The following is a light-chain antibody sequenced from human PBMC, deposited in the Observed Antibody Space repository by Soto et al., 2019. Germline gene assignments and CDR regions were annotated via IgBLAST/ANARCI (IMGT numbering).Light chain of an antibody. CDR2: KAS. CDR3: QQYDRWFSIT. V-gene: IGKV1-5*03. CDR1: QSISTY. J-gene: IGKJ5*01. Sequence: IQMTQSPSTLSASVGDRVTITCRASQSISTYLAWYQQKPGKAPKLLIYKASSLESGVPSRFSGSGSGAEFSLTISRLEPEDFAVYYCQQYDRWFSITFGQGTRLEIK.